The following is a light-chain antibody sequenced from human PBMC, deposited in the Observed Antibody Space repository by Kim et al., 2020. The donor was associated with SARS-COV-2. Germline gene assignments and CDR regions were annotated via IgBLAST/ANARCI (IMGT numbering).Light chain of an antibody. CDR2: GAS. CDR3: QQYGSSPYT. CDR1: QSVSLDY. Sequence: EIVLAQSPGTLSLSPEERATLSCRASQSVSLDYLAWYQQKPGQAPRLLIYGASSRATGIPDRFSGSGSGTDFTLTISRLEPEDFAVYYCQQYGSSPYTFGQGTKLEI. V-gene: IGKV3-20*01. J-gene: IGKJ2*01.